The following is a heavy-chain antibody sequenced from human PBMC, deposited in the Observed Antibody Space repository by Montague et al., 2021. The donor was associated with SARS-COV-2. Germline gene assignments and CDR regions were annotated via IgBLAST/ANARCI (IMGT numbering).Heavy chain of an antibody. J-gene: IGHJ3*02. CDR3: AHRRGLLLSDAFDI. D-gene: IGHD1-26*01. CDR2: IYWDDDE. Sequence: PALVKPTQTLTLTCTFSGFSLSTSGVGVGWIRQPPGKALEWLALIYWDDDERYSPSLKSRLTITKDTSKNQVVLTMTNMDPVDTATYYCAHRRGLLLSDAFDIWGQGTMVTVSS. CDR1: GFSLSTSGVG. V-gene: IGHV2-5*02.